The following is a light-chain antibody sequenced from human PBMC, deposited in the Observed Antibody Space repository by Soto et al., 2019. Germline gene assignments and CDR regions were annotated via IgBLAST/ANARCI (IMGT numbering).Light chain of an antibody. CDR2: DTS. Sequence: QAVVTHEPSLTVSPGGTFTLTCGSSTGAVTSGHYPYWFQQKPGQAPRTLIYDTSNKHSWTPARFSGSLLGGKAALTLSGAQPEDEAEYYCLLSYSGARGVFGTGTKVTVL. V-gene: IGLV7-46*01. J-gene: IGLJ1*01. CDR1: TGAVTSGHY. CDR3: LLSYSGARGV.